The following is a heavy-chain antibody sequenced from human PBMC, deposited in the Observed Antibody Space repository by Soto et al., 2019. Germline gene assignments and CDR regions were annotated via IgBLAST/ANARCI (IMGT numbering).Heavy chain of an antibody. Sequence: EVRLVESGGGLVKPGGSLRLSCVASGFTFSTYNMNWVRQAPGKGLEWVSSISSSSNYIYYADSVKGRFTISRDNAKNSLYLQVNSLRAEDTAVYCCARDPNWGIWYFDLWGRGTLVTVSS. V-gene: IGHV3-21*01. CDR3: ARDPNWGIWYFDL. CDR2: ISSSSNYI. J-gene: IGHJ2*01. CDR1: GFTFSTYN. D-gene: IGHD7-27*01.